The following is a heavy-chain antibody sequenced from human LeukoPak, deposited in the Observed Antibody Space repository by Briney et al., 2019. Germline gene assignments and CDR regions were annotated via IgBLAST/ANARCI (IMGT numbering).Heavy chain of an antibody. Sequence: GESLKISCKGSGYGSGYSFTSHWIAWVRQMPGKGLEWMGIIYPRDSNTIYSPSFQGQVTISVDTSINTAYLQWISLKASDTAMYYCARHPIAAGGAYNWFDPWGQGTLVTVSS. D-gene: IGHD6-13*01. J-gene: IGHJ5*02. CDR1: GYSFTSHW. CDR3: ARHPIAAGGAYNWFDP. V-gene: IGHV5-51*01. CDR2: IYPRDSNT.